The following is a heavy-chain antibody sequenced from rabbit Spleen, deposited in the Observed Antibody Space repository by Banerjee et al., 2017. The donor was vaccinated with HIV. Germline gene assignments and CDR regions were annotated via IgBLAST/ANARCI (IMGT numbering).Heavy chain of an antibody. CDR1: GFSFSSSYY. J-gene: IGHJ6*01. V-gene: IGHV1S40*01. CDR2: IDTGSSDFT. D-gene: IGHD8-1*01. Sequence: QSLEESGGDLVKPEGSLTLTCTASGFSFSSSYYMCWVRQAPGKGLECIACIDTGSSDFTYFASWAKGRFTCSKTSSTTVTLQMTSLTAADTATYFCARDTGSSFSSYGMDLWGPGTLVTVS. CDR3: ARDTGSSFSSYGMDL.